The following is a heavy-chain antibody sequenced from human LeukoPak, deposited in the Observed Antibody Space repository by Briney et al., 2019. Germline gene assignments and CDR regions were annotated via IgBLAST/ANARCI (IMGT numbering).Heavy chain of an antibody. D-gene: IGHD3-10*01. CDR1: GFTFSSYW. Sequence: GGSLRLSCAASGFTFSSYWMHWVRQAPGKGLVWVSRISSDGGSTTYADSVKGRFTISRDKAKNTLYRQMNSLRAEDTAMYYCVRDWFGEFHWGQGTLVTVSS. CDR2: ISSDGGST. V-gene: IGHV3-74*01. J-gene: IGHJ4*02. CDR3: VRDWFGEFH.